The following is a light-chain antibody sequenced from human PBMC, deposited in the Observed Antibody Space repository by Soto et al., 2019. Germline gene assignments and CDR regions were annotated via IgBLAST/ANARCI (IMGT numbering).Light chain of an antibody. V-gene: IGLV2-8*01. CDR2: EVS. Sequence: QSALTQPPSASGSPGQSVTISCTGTSSDVGGYNYVSWYQQHPGKAPKLMIYEVSKRPSGVPDRFSGSKSGNTASLTVSGLEAEDGGDYYCNSYEGSNNWVFGGGTKLTVL. CDR1: SSDVGGYNY. J-gene: IGLJ3*02. CDR3: NSYEGSNNWV.